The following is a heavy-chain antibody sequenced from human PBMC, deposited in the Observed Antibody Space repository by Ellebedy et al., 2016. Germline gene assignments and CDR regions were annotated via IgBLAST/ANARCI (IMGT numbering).Heavy chain of an antibody. Sequence: GESLKISCTASGFTFGDYAMSWFRQAPGKGLEWVGFIRSKAYGGTTEYAASVKGRFTISRDDSKSIAYLQMNSLKTEDTAVYYCTRGRAGREWELSPPVDYWGQGTLVTVSS. CDR1: GFTFGDYA. J-gene: IGHJ4*02. CDR2: IRSKAYGGTT. V-gene: IGHV3-49*03. D-gene: IGHD1-26*01. CDR3: TRGRAGREWELSPPVDY.